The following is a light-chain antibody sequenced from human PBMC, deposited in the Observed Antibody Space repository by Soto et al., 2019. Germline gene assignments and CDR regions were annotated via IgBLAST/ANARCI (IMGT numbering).Light chain of an antibody. CDR2: ENN. CDR3: QSYDSSLSGYV. CDR1: SSNIGAGYE. Sequence: QSVLTQPPSVSEAPGQRVTISGTGRSSNIGAGYEAHWYQQVPGTAPKLLIYENNNRPSGVPDRFSGSKSGTSASLDITGLQAEDEAEYYCQSYDSSLSGYVFGTGTKLTVL. V-gene: IGLV1-40*01. J-gene: IGLJ1*01.